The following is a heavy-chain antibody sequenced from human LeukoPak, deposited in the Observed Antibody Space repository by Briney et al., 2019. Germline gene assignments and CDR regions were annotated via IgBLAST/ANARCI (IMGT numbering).Heavy chain of an antibody. V-gene: IGHV4-39*07. Sequence: PSETLSLTCTVSGGSISTSNYYWGWIRQPPGKGLEWIGNIFYSGSTYYGPSLKSRLTISLDTSKNQFSLKLSSVTAADTAVYYCARDLYSSGWYWGPEYYYYYMDVWGKGTTVTISS. CDR1: GGSISTSNYY. J-gene: IGHJ6*03. CDR2: IFYSGST. CDR3: ARDLYSSGWYWGPEYYYYYMDV. D-gene: IGHD6-19*01.